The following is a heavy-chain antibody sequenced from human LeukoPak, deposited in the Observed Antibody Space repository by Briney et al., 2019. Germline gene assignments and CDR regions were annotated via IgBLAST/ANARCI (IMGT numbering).Heavy chain of an antibody. CDR3: AKAEGYDILTGLDY. CDR2: IGASGGST. Sequence: GGSLRLSCATSGFTFSSYAMSWVRQAPGKGLEWVSGIGASGGSTYYADSMKGRFTISRDNSKNTLYLQMNSLSTEDTAVYYCAKAEGYDILTGLDYWGQGTLLTVSS. D-gene: IGHD3-9*01. CDR1: GFTFSSYA. J-gene: IGHJ4*02. V-gene: IGHV3-23*01.